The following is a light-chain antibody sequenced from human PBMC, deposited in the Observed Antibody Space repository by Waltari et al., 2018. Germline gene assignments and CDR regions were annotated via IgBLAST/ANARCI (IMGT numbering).Light chain of an antibody. J-gene: IGLJ3*02. V-gene: IGLV1-44*01. Sequence: QPVLIQPPSASGPLGQRVTISCSGSRPNIGGNTVNWYQQFPGAAPKVFIYNNNQRPSGVPVRFSGSKSGTSASLAISGLQSEDEANYYCAAWDDSVNAWLFGGGAKLTVL. CDR3: AAWDDSVNAWL. CDR2: NNN. CDR1: RPNIGGNT.